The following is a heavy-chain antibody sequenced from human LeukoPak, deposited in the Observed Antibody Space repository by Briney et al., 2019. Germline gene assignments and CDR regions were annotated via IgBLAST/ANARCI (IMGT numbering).Heavy chain of an antibody. CDR2: VYTDGRT. D-gene: IGHD3-9*01. CDR3: TRGSPIVSAGYN. Sequence: GESLRLSCAASGFTVNRDYMSWVRQSPGKGLEWVSVVYTDGRTFYADSVKGRFTISRDDSKNTVFLQMNSLRAEDTAIYFCTRGSPIVSAGYNWGRGTVVTVSS. J-gene: IGHJ4*02. CDR1: GFTVNRDY. V-gene: IGHV3-53*01.